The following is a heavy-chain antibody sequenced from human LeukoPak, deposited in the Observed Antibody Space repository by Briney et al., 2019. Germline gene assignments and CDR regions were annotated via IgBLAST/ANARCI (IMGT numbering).Heavy chain of an antibody. D-gene: IGHD3-9*01. CDR1: GGSISSSNW. CDR2: IYHSGST. CDR3: ARDGYYDILTGGRGGFDP. J-gene: IGHJ5*02. Sequence: SGTLSLTCAVSGGSISSSNWRSWVRQPPGKGLEWIGEIYHSGSTNYNPSLKSRVTISVDKSKNQFSLKLSSVTAADTAVYYCARDGYYDILTGGRGGFDPWGQGTLVTVSS. V-gene: IGHV4-4*02.